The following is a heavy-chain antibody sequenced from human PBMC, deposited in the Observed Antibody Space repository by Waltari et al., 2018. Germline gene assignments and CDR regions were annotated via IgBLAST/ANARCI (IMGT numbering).Heavy chain of an antibody. V-gene: IGHV1-8*03. CDR1: GYTFTSYA. D-gene: IGHD6-13*01. CDR3: ASQEIAAAGFYAFDI. J-gene: IGHJ3*02. CDR2: MNPNSGNT. Sequence: QVQLVQSGAEVKKPGASVKVSCKASGYTFTSYAINWVRQATGQGLEWMGWMNPNSGNTGYAQKFQGRVTITRNTSISTAYMELSSLRSEDTAVYYCASQEIAAAGFYAFDIWGQGTMVTVSS.